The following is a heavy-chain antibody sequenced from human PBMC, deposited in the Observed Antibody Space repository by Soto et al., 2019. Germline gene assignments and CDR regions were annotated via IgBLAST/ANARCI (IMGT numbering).Heavy chain of an antibody. CDR1: GFTFSDYY. CDR3: ARDDDRTSSCWSKPAIKAPFAFDI. Sequence: GGSLRLSCAASGFTFSDYYMNWIRQAPGKGLEWVSYISSSSSYTNYADSVKGRFTISRDNAKNSLYLQMNSLRAEDTAVYYWARDDDRTSSCWSKPAIKAPFAFDIWGQGTMVTVSS. J-gene: IGHJ3*02. V-gene: IGHV3-11*06. D-gene: IGHD6-19*01. CDR2: ISSSSSYT.